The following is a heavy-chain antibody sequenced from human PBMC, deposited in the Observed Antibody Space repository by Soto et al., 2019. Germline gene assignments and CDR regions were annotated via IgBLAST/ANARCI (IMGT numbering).Heavy chain of an antibody. CDR1: GFTFSSYS. D-gene: IGHD6-6*01. J-gene: IGHJ6*02. CDR3: ARESSSSGYYYYYGMDV. CDR2: ISSSSSYI. V-gene: IGHV3-21*01. Sequence: EVQLVESGGGLVKPGGSLRLSCAASGFTFSSYSMNWVRQAPGKGLEWVSSISSSSSYIYYADSVKGRFTISRDNAKNYLYLQMNSLRAEDTAVYYCARESSSSGYYYYYGMDVWGQGTTVTVSS.